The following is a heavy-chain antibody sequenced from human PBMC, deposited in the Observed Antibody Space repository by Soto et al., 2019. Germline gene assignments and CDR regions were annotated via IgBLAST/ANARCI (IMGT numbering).Heavy chain of an antibody. Sequence: EVQLVESAGGLVKPGGSLRLSCVASGFSFNEAWMNWVRQAPGAGLEWVGRIKTSAGGGATDYAAPVQGRFTISRDDSTNALSRHMNSLRPEDTAIYYCTIGSVEGIWGQGTTVTVSS. J-gene: IGHJ6*02. CDR1: GFSFNEAW. V-gene: IGHV3-15*07. CDR3: TIGSVEGI. D-gene: IGHD2-15*01. CDR2: IKTSAGGGAT.